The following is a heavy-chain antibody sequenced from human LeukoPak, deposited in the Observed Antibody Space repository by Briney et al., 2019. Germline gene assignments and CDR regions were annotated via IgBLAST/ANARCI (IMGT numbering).Heavy chain of an antibody. CDR1: GDSISSSSYY. J-gene: IGHJ5*02. CDR3: AAQYSSSVNWFDP. D-gene: IGHD6-13*01. CDR2: IYYSGST. V-gene: IGHV4-39*01. Sequence: SETLSLTCTVSGDSISSSSYYWGWIRQPPGEGLEWIGSIYYSGSTYYNPSLKSRVSISVDTSENQSSLKLSSVTAADTALYYCAAQYSSSVNWFDPWGQGTLVTVSS.